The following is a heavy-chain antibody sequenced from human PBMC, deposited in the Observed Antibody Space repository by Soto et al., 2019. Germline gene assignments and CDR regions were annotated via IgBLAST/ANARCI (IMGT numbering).Heavy chain of an antibody. CDR2: IRSKAYGGTT. CDR3: TREDWNYSSPFDY. V-gene: IGHV3-49*05. D-gene: IGHD1-7*01. J-gene: IGHJ4*02. CDR1: GFTFGDYA. Sequence: KAGGSLRLSCTASGFTFGDYAMSWFRQAPGKGLEWVGFIRSKAYGGTTEYAASVKGRFTISRDDSKSIAYLQMNSLKTEDTAVYYCTREDWNYSSPFDYWGQGTLVTVSS.